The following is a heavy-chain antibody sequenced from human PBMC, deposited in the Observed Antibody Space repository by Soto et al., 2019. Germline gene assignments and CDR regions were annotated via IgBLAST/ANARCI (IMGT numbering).Heavy chain of an antibody. CDR2: IYYSGST. Sequence: QVQLQESGPGLVKPSQTLSLTCTVSGGSISSGGYYWSWIRQHPGKGLEWIGYIYYSGSTYYNPSLKSRVTISVDPSKNQFSLKLSSVTAADTAVYYCASGYDILTGYYSFYFDYWGQGTLVTVSS. J-gene: IGHJ4*02. CDR1: GGSISSGGYY. V-gene: IGHV4-31*03. D-gene: IGHD3-9*01. CDR3: ASGYDILTGYYSFYFDY.